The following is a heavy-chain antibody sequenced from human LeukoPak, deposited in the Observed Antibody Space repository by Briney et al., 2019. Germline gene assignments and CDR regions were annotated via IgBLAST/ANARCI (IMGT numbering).Heavy chain of an antibody. Sequence: SETLSLTCTVSGGSISSYYWSWIRQPPGKGLEWIGSIYHSGSTYYNPSLKSRVTISVDTSKNQFSLKLSSVTAADTAVYYCARGLIQLWLSDYWGQGTLVTVSS. V-gene: IGHV4-38-2*02. J-gene: IGHJ4*02. CDR1: GGSISSYY. CDR3: ARGLIQLWLSDY. D-gene: IGHD5-18*01. CDR2: IYHSGST.